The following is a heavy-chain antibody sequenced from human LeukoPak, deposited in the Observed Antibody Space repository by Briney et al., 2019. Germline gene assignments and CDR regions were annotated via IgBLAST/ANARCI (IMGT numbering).Heavy chain of an antibody. CDR2: IRYDGSNK. D-gene: IGHD6-13*01. J-gene: IGHJ1*01. CDR3: AKFSSSWQKYFQH. CDR1: GFTFSGYG. V-gene: IGHV3-30*02. Sequence: GGSLRLSCAASGFTFSGYGMHWVRQAPGKGLEWVAFIRYDGSNKYYADSVKGRFTISRDNSKNTLYLQMNSLRAEDTAVYYCAKFSSSWQKYFQHWGQGTLVTVSS.